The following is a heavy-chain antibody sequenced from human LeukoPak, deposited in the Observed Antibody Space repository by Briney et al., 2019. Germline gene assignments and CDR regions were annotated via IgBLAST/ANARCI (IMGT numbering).Heavy chain of an antibody. V-gene: IGHV4-59*01. D-gene: IGHD1-26*01. CDR1: GASISSYY. CDR2: IYYSGST. CDR3: ATGYSTYYYYYAMDV. Sequence: SEILSLTCTVSGASISSYYWSWIRQPPGKGLEWIGYIYYSGSTNYNPSLKSRVTISLDTSKTQFSLKLSSVTAADTAVYYCATGYSTYYYYYAMDVWGKGTTVTVSS. J-gene: IGHJ6*04.